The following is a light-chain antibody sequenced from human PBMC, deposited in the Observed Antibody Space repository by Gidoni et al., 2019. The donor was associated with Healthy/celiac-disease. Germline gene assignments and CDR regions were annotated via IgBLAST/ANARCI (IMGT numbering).Light chain of an antibody. CDR3: QQSYSTPQT. CDR1: QSISSY. V-gene: IGKV1-39*01. CDR2: AAS. Sequence: DIQMTKSPSSLSASVGDRVTITCRASQSISSYLNWYPQKPGKAPTLLIYAASSLQSWVTSRFSGSGSGTDSTRTSSRLQPEDFATYYCQQSYSTPQTFGQGTQVEIK. J-gene: IGKJ1*01.